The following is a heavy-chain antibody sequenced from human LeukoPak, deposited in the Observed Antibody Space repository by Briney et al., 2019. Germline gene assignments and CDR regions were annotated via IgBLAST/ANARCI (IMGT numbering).Heavy chain of an antibody. Sequence: GGSLRLSCAASGFTFSSYEMNWVRQAPGKGLEWVSYISSSGSTIYYADSVKGRFTISRDNAKNSLYLQMNSLRAEDTAVYYCARDSSTPRYCSGGSCYLGGGFDYWGQGTLVTVSS. D-gene: IGHD2-15*01. V-gene: IGHV3-48*03. J-gene: IGHJ4*02. CDR3: ARDSSTPRYCSGGSCYLGGGFDY. CDR1: GFTFSSYE. CDR2: ISSSGSTI.